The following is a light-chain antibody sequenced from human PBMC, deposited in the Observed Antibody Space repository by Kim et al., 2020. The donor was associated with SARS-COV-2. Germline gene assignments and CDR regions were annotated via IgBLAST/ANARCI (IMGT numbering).Light chain of an antibody. Sequence: SLSPGDRATLSCRASQSVSSYLAWYQQKPGQAPRLLIYDASNRATGIPARFSGSGSGTDFTLTISSLEPEDFAVYYCQQRSNSWTFGQGTKVDIK. CDR2: DAS. CDR1: QSVSSY. V-gene: IGKV3-11*01. CDR3: QQRSNSWT. J-gene: IGKJ1*01.